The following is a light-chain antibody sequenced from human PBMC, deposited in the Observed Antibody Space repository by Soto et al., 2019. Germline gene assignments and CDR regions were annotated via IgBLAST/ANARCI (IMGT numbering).Light chain of an antibody. CDR1: QGIRSD. CDR2: AAS. Sequence: DIQMTQSPSSLSASVGDRVTITCRASQGIRSDLGWFQQKPGKAPRLLISAASILQSGVPSRFSGSGSGTDFTLTISCLQSEDFATYYCQQYSSYSITFGQGTRLKIK. V-gene: IGKV1-16*01. CDR3: QQYSSYSIT. J-gene: IGKJ5*01.